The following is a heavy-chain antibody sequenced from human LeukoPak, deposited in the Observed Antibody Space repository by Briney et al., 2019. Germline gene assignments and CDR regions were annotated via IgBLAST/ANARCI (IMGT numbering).Heavy chain of an antibody. CDR3: AGSSSWYGGY. D-gene: IGHD6-13*01. CDR2: IYYSGST. CDR1: GGSISSYY. V-gene: IGHV4-59*01. J-gene: IGHJ4*02. Sequence: SENLSLTCTVSGGSISSYYWSWIRQPPGKGLEWIGYIYYSGSTNYNPSLKSRVTISVDTSKNQFSLKLSSVTAADTAVYYCAGSSSWYGGYWGQGTLVTVSS.